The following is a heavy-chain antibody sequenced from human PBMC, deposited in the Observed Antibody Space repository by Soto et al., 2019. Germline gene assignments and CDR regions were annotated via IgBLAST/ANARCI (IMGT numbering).Heavy chain of an antibody. CDR2: ISPNTGGT. D-gene: IGHD3-22*01. J-gene: IGHJ6*02. V-gene: IGHV1-2*02. CDR1: GYTFNRYY. CDR3: ARASQMVINPYYYPMDV. Sequence: QAQLMQSGAEVKKPGASVKVSCKASGYTFNRYYIHWVRQAPGPGLEWMGWISPNTGGTTYAKKVRGRVTMTRDTSVSTAYMEVSSLRSDDTAVYYCARASQMVINPYYYPMDVWGQGTAVTVS.